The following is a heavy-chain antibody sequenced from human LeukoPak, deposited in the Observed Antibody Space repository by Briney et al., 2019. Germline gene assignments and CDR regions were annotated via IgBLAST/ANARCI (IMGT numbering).Heavy chain of an antibody. D-gene: IGHD3-10*01. CDR1: GYTFTGYY. CDR2: INPNSGNT. CDR3: ARDRYYGSGSYPFDP. V-gene: IGHV1-8*03. Sequence: ASVKVSCKASGYTFTGYYMHWVRQAPGQGLEWMGWINPNSGNTGYAQKFQGRVTITADKSTSTAYMELSSLRSEDTAVYYCARDRYYGSGSYPFDPWGQGTLVTVSS. J-gene: IGHJ5*02.